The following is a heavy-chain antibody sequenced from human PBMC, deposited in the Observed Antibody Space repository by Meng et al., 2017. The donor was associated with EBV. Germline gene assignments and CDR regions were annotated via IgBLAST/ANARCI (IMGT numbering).Heavy chain of an antibody. CDR1: GVTFRSDA. CDR2: LISMYDAP. CDR3: ASASGRGFTPDY. V-gene: IGHV1-69*01. J-gene: IGHJ4*02. D-gene: IGHD3-10*01. Sequence: QVQLVRPGAEVKTPGSSVKVSGTTSGVTFRSDAGSWVRQAPGKGLEWMGGLISMYDAPYYAQKFQHRVTIAEDESTSTHYMHLSGLRSEDTVVYYCASASGRGFTPDYWGQGTLVTVSS.